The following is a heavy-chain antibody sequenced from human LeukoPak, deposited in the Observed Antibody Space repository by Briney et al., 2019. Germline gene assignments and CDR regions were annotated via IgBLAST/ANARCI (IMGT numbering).Heavy chain of an antibody. CDR3: ATDRGWRTSGYYLYYFEY. J-gene: IGHJ4*02. Sequence: GGPLRLSCAASGFIFTGYFMSWVRQAPGKGLEGVASIKHDGSEKYYVDSVRGRFTISRDNTKNLLYLQMSSLRAEDTAVYYCATDRGWRTSGYYLYYFEYWGQGTLVTFSS. V-gene: IGHV3-7*01. CDR2: IKHDGSEK. D-gene: IGHD3-3*01. CDR1: GFIFTGYF.